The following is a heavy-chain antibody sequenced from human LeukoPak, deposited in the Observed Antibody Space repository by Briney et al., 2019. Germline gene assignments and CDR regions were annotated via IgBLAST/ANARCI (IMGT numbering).Heavy chain of an antibody. CDR1: GFTFSSYS. Sequence: GGSLRLSCVASGFTFSSYSMNWVRQAPGKGLEWVSFISSSSSYIYYADSVKGRFTISRDNAKNSLYLQMNSLRAEDTAVYYCARVGAAWSIDYWGRGTLVTVSS. CDR3: ARVGAAWSIDY. J-gene: IGHJ4*02. D-gene: IGHD3-10*01. CDR2: ISSSSSYI. V-gene: IGHV3-21*01.